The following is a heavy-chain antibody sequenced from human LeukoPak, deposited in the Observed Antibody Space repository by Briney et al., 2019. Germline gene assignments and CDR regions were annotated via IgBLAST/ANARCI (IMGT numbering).Heavy chain of an antibody. Sequence: SETLSLTCTVSGGSISSYHWSWIRQPAGKGLEWIGRMHPSGSTNYNPSLKSRVTMTVDTSKNQFSLKLSSVTAADTAVYYCARSQYYYDSRGAFDIWGQGTMVTVSS. CDR3: ARSQYYYDSRGAFDI. CDR1: GGSISSYH. CDR2: MHPSGST. J-gene: IGHJ3*02. V-gene: IGHV4-4*07. D-gene: IGHD3-22*01.